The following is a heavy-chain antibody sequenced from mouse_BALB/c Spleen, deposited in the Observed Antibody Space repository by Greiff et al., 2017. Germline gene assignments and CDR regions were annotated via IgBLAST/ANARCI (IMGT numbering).Heavy chain of an antibody. CDR2: ISSGGSYT. Sequence: DVMLVESGGGLVKPGGSLKLSCAASGFTFSSYAMSWVRQSPEKRLEWVAEISSGGSYTYYPDTVTGRFTISRDNAKNTLYLEMSSLRSEDTAMYYCASWRYDGRGYAMDYWGQGTSVTVSS. J-gene: IGHJ4*01. D-gene: IGHD2-14*01. V-gene: IGHV5-9-4*01. CDR1: GFTFSSYA. CDR3: ASWRYDGRGYAMDY.